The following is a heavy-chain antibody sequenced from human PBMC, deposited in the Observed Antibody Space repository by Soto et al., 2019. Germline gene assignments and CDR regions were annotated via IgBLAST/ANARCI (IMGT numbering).Heavy chain of an antibody. CDR2: INPNSGGT. CDR3: ARGPGTMVRGVIIGWFDP. Sequence: QVQLVQSGAEVKKPGASVKVSCKASGYTFTGYYMHWVRQAPGQGLGWMGWINPNSGGTNHAQKFQGRVNMTRDTAISTGYMELSRLRSDDTAVYYCARGPGTMVRGVIIGWFDPWGQGALVTVSS. D-gene: IGHD3-10*01. V-gene: IGHV1-2*02. J-gene: IGHJ5*02. CDR1: GYTFTGYY.